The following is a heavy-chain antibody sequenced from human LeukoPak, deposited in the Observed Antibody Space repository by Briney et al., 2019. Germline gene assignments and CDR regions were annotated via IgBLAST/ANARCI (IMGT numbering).Heavy chain of an antibody. CDR2: VGPSGART. CDR1: GFTFSHHG. J-gene: IGHJ4*02. CDR3: AKVKRPDYYDSSGRTQSFDY. D-gene: IGHD3-22*01. V-gene: IGHV3-23*01. Sequence: PGGSLRLSCAASGFTFSHHGMNWVRQAPGKGLEWVSGVGPSGARTYYADSVKGRFTVSRDNSKNMVFLQMNSLRAEDTAVYYCAKVKRPDYYDSSGRTQSFDYWGQGTLVTVSS.